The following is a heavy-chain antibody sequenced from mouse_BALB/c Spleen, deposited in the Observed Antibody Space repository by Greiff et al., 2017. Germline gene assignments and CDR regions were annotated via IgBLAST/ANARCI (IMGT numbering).Heavy chain of an antibody. CDR2: IWSGGST. CDR1: GFSLTSYG. CDR3: ARNYRYDYWYFDV. J-gene: IGHJ1*01. Sequence: VQVVESGPGLVQPSQSLSITCTVSGFSLTSYGVHWVRQSPGKGLEWLGVIWSGGSTDYNAAFISRLSISKDNSKSQVFFKMNSLQANDTAIYYCARNYRYDYWYFDVWGAGTTVTVSS. V-gene: IGHV2-2*02. D-gene: IGHD2-14*01.